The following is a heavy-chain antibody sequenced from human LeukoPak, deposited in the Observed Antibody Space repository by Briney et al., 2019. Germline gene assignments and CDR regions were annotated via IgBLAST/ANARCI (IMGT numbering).Heavy chain of an antibody. J-gene: IGHJ4*02. CDR1: GGSINSGTYH. CDR2: IYNSGST. D-gene: IGHD3-10*01. V-gene: IGHV4-61*02. Sequence: SEALSLPCTGPGGSINSGTYHRVRIREPAREGLELIGRIYNSGSTNYNPSLKSRVTISVDTSKDQFSLKLSSVTAADTAVYYCAREDYGSGKYYFDSWGQGTLVTVSS. CDR3: AREDYGSGKYYFDS.